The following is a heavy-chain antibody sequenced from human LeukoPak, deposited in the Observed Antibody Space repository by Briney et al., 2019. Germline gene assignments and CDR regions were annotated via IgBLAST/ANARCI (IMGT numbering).Heavy chain of an antibody. CDR1: GYSSTSYW. D-gene: IGHD3-9*01. CDR2: IYPGDSDT. Sequence: GESLKISCKGSGYSSTSYWIGWVRQMPGKGLEWMGIIYPGDSDTRYSPSFQGQVTISADKSISTAYLQWSSLKASDTAMYYCATITTYYDILTGYYTNWFDPWGQGTLVTVSS. V-gene: IGHV5-51*01. J-gene: IGHJ5*02. CDR3: ATITTYYDILTGYYTNWFDP.